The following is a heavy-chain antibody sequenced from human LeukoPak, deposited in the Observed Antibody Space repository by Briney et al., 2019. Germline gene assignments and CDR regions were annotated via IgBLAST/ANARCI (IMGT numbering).Heavy chain of an antibody. CDR2: IKEDGSEK. V-gene: IGHV3-7*01. J-gene: IGHJ5*02. CDR1: GFTFTSYW. CDR3: ARIYLKMASAS. D-gene: IGHD2-8*01. Sequence: GGSLRLFCAASGFTFTSYWMSWVRQAPGKGLEWVANIKEDGSEKYYVDSVKGRFTISRDNAKKSVSLQMNSLRAEDTAVYYCARIYLKMASASWGQGTLVPVSS.